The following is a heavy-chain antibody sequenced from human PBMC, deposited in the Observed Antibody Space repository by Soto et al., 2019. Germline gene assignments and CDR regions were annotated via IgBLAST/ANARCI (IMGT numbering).Heavy chain of an antibody. CDR3: ATLGYCTNGVCLSLGY. J-gene: IGHJ4*02. V-gene: IGHV1-24*01. CDR1: GYTLTELS. CDR2: FDPEDGET. D-gene: IGHD2-8*01. Sequence: EASVKVSCKVSGYTLTELSMHWVRQAPGKGLEWMGGFDPEDGETIYAQKFQGRVTMTEDTSTDTAYMELSSLRSEDTAVYYCATLGYCTNGVCLSLGYWGQGTLVTVSS.